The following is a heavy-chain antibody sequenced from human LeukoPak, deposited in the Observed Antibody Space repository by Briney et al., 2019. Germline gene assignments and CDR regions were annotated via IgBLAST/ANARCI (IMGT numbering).Heavy chain of an antibody. V-gene: IGHV4-34*01. CDR1: GGSFSGYY. J-gene: IGHJ4*02. Sequence: PSETLSLTCAVYGGSFSGYYWSWIRQPPGKGLEWTGEINHSGSTNYNPSLKSRVTISVDTSKNQFSLKLSSVTAADTAVYYCARILPRSVKQWQPFEYWGQGTLVTVSS. D-gene: IGHD6-19*01. CDR2: INHSGST. CDR3: ARILPRSVKQWQPFEY.